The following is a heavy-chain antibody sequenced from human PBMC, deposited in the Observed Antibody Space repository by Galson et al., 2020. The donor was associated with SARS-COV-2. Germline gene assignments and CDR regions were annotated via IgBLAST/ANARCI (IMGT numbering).Heavy chain of an antibody. Sequence: SGPTLVKPTQTLTLTCTFSGFSLSTSGMCVSWIRQPPGKALEWLARIDWDDDKYYSTSLKTRLTISKDTSKNQVVLTMTNMDPGDTATYYWARIPTHSSGYYFDYWGQGTLVTVSS. J-gene: IGHJ4*02. CDR2: IDWDDDK. V-gene: IGHV2-70*11. D-gene: IGHD3-22*01. CDR3: ARIPTHSSGYYFDY. CDR1: GFSLSTSGMC.